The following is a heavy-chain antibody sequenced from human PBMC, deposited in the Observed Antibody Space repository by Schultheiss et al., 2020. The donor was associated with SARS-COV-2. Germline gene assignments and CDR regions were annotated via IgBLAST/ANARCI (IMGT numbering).Heavy chain of an antibody. CDR2: IYYSGST. J-gene: IGHJ6*02. CDR3: ARDPLRYCSSTSCRYYYYYYGMDV. Sequence: SETLSLTCTVSGGSISSYYWSWIRQPPGKGLEWIGYIYYSGSTNYNPSLKSRVTISVDTSKNQFSLKLSSVTAADTAVYYCARDPLRYCSSTSCRYYYYYYGMDVWGQGTTVTVSS. CDR1: GGSISSYY. V-gene: IGHV4-59*01. D-gene: IGHD2-2*01.